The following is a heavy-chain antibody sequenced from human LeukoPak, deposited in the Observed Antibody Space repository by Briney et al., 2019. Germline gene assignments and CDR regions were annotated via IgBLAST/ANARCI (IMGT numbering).Heavy chain of an antibody. Sequence: GGSLRLSCAASGLTVSNNFISWVRQAPGRGLEWVSIIYNSGTTYYADSVKGRFTISRDNSENTLYLQMNSLRAEDTAVYYCAKSSYYDSSGYYREYYFDYWGQGTLVTVSS. CDR3: AKSSYYDSSGYYREYYFDY. V-gene: IGHV3-53*01. D-gene: IGHD3-22*01. J-gene: IGHJ4*02. CDR1: GLTVSNNF. CDR2: IYNSGTT.